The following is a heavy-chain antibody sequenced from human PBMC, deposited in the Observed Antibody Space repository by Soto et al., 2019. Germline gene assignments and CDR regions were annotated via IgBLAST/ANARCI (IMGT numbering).Heavy chain of an antibody. CDR2: VSIGGST. J-gene: IGHJ4*02. CDR1: GFTFSSYA. V-gene: IGHV3-23*01. CDR3: AKRRGAGGHLDY. Sequence: DVQLLESGGGLVQPEGSLRLSCAASGFTFSSYAMGWVRQGPGKGLEWVAVVSIGGSTHYADSVRGRFTISRDNSKNALSLQMNILTAEDTAVYFCAKRRGAGGHLDYWGQGELVTVSS. D-gene: IGHD2-15*01.